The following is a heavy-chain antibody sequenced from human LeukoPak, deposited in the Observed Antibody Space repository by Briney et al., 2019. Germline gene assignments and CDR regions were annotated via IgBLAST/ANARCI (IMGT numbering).Heavy chain of an antibody. D-gene: IGHD6-19*01. CDR2: IYYSGST. CDR3: ARQPGSGWYRFDY. Sequence: SEALSLTCTVSGGSISSYYWSWIRQPPGKGLEWIGYIYYSGSTNYNPSLKSRVTISVDTSKNQFSLKLSSVTAADTAVYYCARQPGSGWYRFDYWGQGTLVTVSS. CDR1: GGSISSYY. J-gene: IGHJ4*02. V-gene: IGHV4-59*08.